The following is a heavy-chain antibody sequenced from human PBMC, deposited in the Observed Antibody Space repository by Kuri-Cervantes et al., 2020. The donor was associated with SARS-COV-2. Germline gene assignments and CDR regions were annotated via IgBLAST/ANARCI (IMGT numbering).Heavy chain of an antibody. D-gene: IGHD3-3*01. V-gene: IGHV1-2*02. CDR3: TRHREYYDFWSGHNYYYYYMDV. Sequence: ASVKVSCKASGYTFTGYYMHWVRQAPGQGLEWMGWINPNSGGTNYAQKFRGRVTMTRDTSISTAYMELSRLRSDDTAVYYCTRHREYYDFWSGHNYYYYYMDVWGKGTTVTVSS. J-gene: IGHJ6*03. CDR2: INPNSGGT. CDR1: GYTFTGYY.